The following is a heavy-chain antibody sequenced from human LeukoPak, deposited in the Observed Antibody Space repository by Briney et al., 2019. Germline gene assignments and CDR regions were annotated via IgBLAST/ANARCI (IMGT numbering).Heavy chain of an antibody. Sequence: GGSLRLSCAASGFTFSSYSMDWVRQAPGKGLEWVSYISSSSSTIYYADSVKGRFTISRDNAKNSLYLQMNSLGAEDTAVYYCARGSGWYNYWGQGTLVTVSS. D-gene: IGHD6-19*01. CDR3: ARGSGWYNY. CDR1: GFTFSSYS. J-gene: IGHJ4*02. V-gene: IGHV3-48*01. CDR2: ISSSSSTI.